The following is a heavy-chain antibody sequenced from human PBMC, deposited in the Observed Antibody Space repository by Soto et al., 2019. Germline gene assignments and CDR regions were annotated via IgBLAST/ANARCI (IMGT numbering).Heavy chain of an antibody. Sequence: QVQLQESGPGLVKPSETLSLTCAVSGDSISSYYCMWIRQPPGKGLESIGYLYYGRSANYNPSLKSRVTLSVDTSTNQCSTTLSSMPAADTAVYYCALRSMAVVPEYWGQGTLVTVSS. CDR2: LYYGRSA. CDR3: ALRSMAVVPEY. J-gene: IGHJ4*02. D-gene: IGHD3-22*01. V-gene: IGHV4-59*01. CDR1: GDSISSYY.